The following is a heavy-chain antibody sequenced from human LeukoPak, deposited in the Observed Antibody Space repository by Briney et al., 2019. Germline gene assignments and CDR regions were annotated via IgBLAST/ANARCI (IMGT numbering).Heavy chain of an antibody. V-gene: IGHV4-4*07. CDR3: ASQWAYDRYSDL. CDR2: IYTSGST. Sequence: SETLSLTCTVSGGSISSYYWSWIRQPAGKGLEWIGRIYTSGSTNYNPSLKSRVTISVDKSKNQFSLKLSSVTAADTAVYYCASQWAYDRYSDLWGRGTLVTVSS. CDR1: GGSISSYY. D-gene: IGHD3-22*01. J-gene: IGHJ2*01.